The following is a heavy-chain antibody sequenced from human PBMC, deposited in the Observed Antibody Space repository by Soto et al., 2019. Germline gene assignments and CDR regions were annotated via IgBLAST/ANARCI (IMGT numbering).Heavy chain of an antibody. CDR3: AKDGDSSGYYAAYYFDN. J-gene: IGHJ4*02. CDR2: ISGNDDRT. CDR1: GFTFSTYA. V-gene: IGHV3-23*01. D-gene: IGHD3-22*01. Sequence: EVQLLESGGGLVQPGGSLRLSCAASGFTFSTYAMSWVRQAPGKGLEWVSVISGNDDRTYYADSVKGRFTISRDNSKNTLYLQMSSLRAEDTAVYYCAKDGDSSGYYAAYYFDNWGQGTLVTVSS.